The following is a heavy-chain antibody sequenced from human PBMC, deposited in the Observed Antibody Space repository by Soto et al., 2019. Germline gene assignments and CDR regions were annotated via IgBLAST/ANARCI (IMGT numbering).Heavy chain of an antibody. D-gene: IGHD3-22*01. CDR3: ARSYYDSSAYYHDAFDI. V-gene: IGHV1-8*02. CDR2: MNPNSGNT. Sequence: ASVKVSCKASGYTFTSYDINWVRQATGQGLEWMGWMNPNSGNTGYAQKFQGRVTMTRNTSISTAYMELSSLRSEDTAVYYCARSYYDSSAYYHDAFDIWGQGTMVTVSS. J-gene: IGHJ3*02. CDR1: GYTFTSYD.